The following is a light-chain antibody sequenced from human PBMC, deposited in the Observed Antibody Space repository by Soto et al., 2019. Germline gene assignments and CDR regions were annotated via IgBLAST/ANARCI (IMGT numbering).Light chain of an antibody. V-gene: IGKV3D-20*02. CDR1: HSLRSAY. CDR2: GAS. J-gene: IGKJ5*01. Sequence: IALTQSKNTLSLSPGERATLSFSASHSLRSAYLVWYQQKPGQAPRLLIYGASTRATGIPARFSGSGSGTDFTLTISSLEPEDSAVYYCQQRHMWPITFGQGTRLEN. CDR3: QQRHMWPIT.